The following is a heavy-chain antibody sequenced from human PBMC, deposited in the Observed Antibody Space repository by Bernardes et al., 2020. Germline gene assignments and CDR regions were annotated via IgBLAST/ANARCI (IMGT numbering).Heavy chain of an antibody. V-gene: IGHV3-21*01. CDR1: GFPFSRYS. J-gene: IGHJ6*02. CDR2: ISISSSYR. CDR3: ARDSTVVTQDYYYYYYGMDV. D-gene: IGHD2-21*02. Sequence: GYLRPSRAAPGFPFSRYSMHWVRPAPGKGLEWVSSISISSSYRYYADSVKGRCTISRDNAKNSLYLQMNSLRAEDTAVYYCARDSTVVTQDYYYYYYGMDVWGQGTTVTVS.